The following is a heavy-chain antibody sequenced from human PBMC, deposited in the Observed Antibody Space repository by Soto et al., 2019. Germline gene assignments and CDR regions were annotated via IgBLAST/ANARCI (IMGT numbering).Heavy chain of an antibody. D-gene: IGHD3-10*01. Sequence: PSETLSLTCTVSCGSISSYYWSWIRQPAGKGLELIGRIYGSGSASYNPSLKSRVTMSLDTSKNQFPLKLSSVTAADTALYYCARDYFGSASSDWGQGTTVTVSS. CDR2: IYGSGSA. CDR3: ARDYFGSASSD. CDR1: CGSISSYY. J-gene: IGHJ6*02. V-gene: IGHV4-4*07.